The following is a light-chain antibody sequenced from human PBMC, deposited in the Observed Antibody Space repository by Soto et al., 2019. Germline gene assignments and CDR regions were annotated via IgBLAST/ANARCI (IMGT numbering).Light chain of an antibody. CDR3: QQSGSSPIT. Sequence: IVSTQSPGTLSLSPGERATLSCRASQSVSSSYLAWYQQKPGQAPSLLIYGTSSRATGIPDRFSGSGSGTDFTLTISRLEPEDFAVYYCQQSGSSPITFGQGTRLEIK. V-gene: IGKV3-20*01. CDR1: QSVSSSY. J-gene: IGKJ5*01. CDR2: GTS.